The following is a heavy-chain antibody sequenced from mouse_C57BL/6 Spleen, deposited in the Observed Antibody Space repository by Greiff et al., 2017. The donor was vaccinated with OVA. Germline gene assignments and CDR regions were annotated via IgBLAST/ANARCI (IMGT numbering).Heavy chain of an antibody. Sequence: EVKLLESGGGLVQPGGSLSLSCAASGFTFTDYYMSWVRQPPGTALEWLGFISNKANGFSTEYSASVKGRCTISRDNSQSILYLQMNALRAEDSATYYCARYQLRYYFDYWGQGTTLTVSS. CDR3: ARYQLRYYFDY. D-gene: IGHD1-1*01. CDR1: GFTFTDYY. V-gene: IGHV7-3*01. CDR2: ISNKANGFST. J-gene: IGHJ2*01.